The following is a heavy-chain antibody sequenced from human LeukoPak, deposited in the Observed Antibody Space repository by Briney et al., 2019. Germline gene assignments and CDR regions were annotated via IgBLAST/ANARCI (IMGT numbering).Heavy chain of an antibody. J-gene: IGHJ4*02. Sequence: PGGSLRLSCAASGFTFSNAWMSWVRQAPGKGLEWVGRIKSKTDGGTTDYAAPVKGRFTISRDDSKNTLYLQMNSLKTEDTPVYYCTTDRVATRPFDYWGQGTLVTVSS. CDR3: TTDRVATRPFDY. D-gene: IGHD5-12*01. CDR2: IKSKTDGGTT. V-gene: IGHV3-15*01. CDR1: GFTFSNAW.